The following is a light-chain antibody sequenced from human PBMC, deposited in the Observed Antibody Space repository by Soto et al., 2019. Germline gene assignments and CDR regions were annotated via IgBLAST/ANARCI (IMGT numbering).Light chain of an antibody. J-gene: IGKJ5*01. Sequence: EILMTQSPATLSVSPGERATLSFRASQSVSSNLAWYQQKPGQAPMLLIYGSSSITTGIPARFSCSGSGTDFTLTISSLQSEDVAVYYCQQYNSWPPITFGQGTRLDIK. CDR1: QSVSSN. CDR2: GSS. CDR3: QQYNSWPPIT. V-gene: IGKV3-15*01.